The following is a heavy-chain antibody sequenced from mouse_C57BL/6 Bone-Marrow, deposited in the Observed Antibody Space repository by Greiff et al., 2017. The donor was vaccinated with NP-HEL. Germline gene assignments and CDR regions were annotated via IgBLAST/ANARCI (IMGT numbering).Heavy chain of an antibody. J-gene: IGHJ4*01. D-gene: IGHD2-3*01. CDR2: IDPSDSYT. CDR3: ARSIYDGYWIYAMDY. V-gene: IGHV1-50*01. CDR1: GYTFTSYW. Sequence: VQLQQPGAELVKPGASVKLSCKASGYTFTSYWMPWVKQRPGQGLEWIGEIDPSDSYTNYNQKFKGKVTLTVDTSSSTAYMQLSSLTSEDSAVYDSARSIYDGYWIYAMDYWGQGTSVTVSS.